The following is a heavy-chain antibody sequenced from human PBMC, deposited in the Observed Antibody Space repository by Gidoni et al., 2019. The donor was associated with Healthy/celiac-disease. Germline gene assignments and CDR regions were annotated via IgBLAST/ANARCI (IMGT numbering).Heavy chain of an antibody. CDR1: GFTFSSYA. D-gene: IGHD4-4*01. CDR2: ISGSGGST. CDR3: AKDKTTAYYYYYGMDV. V-gene: IGHV3-23*01. Sequence: EVQLLESGGGLVQPGGSLRLSCAASGFTFSSYAMSWVRQAAGKGLEWVSAISGSGGSTYYADSVKGRFTISRDNSKNTLYLQMNSLRAEDTAVYYCAKDKTTAYYYYYGMDVWGQGTTVTVSS. J-gene: IGHJ6*02.